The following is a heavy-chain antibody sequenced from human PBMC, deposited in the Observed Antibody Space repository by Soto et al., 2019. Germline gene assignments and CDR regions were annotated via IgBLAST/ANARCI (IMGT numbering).Heavy chain of an antibody. CDR3: ARLQGRAYGMEV. J-gene: IGHJ6*02. Sequence: SETLSLTCTVSGGSISSSSYYWGWIRQPPGKGLEWIGSIYYSGSTYYNPSLKSRVTISVDTSKNQFSLKLSSVTAADTAVYYCARLQGRAYGMEVWGQGTTVTLSS. CDR1: GGSISSSSYY. D-gene: IGHD3-10*01. V-gene: IGHV4-39*01. CDR2: IYYSGST.